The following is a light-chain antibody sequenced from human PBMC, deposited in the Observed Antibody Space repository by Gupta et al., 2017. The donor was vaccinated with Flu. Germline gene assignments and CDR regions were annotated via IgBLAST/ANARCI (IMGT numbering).Light chain of an antibody. V-gene: IGKV1-9*01. Sequence: DIQLTQPPSFLSASVGDRVTITCRASQDINNYLAWYQQKPGKAPKLLIYAASTLQSGVPSRFSGSGSGTEFTLTISSLQPEDFATYYCQQLNSYLFTFGPGTKVDIK. CDR2: AAS. CDR1: QDINNY. CDR3: QQLNSYLFT. J-gene: IGKJ3*01.